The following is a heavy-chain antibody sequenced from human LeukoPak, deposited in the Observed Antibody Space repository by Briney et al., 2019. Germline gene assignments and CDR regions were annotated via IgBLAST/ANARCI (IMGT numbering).Heavy chain of an antibody. CDR3: ARDRDRTSTHYYDSSGYLFDY. J-gene: IGHJ4*02. V-gene: IGHV3-30-3*01. CDR1: GFTFSSYA. CDR2: ISYDGSNK. D-gene: IGHD3-22*01. Sequence: GGSLRLSCAASGFTFSSYAMHWVRQAPGKGLEWVAVISYDGSNKYYADSVKGRFTISRDNSKNTLYLQMNSLRAEDTAVYYCARDRDRTSTHYYDSSGYLFDYWGQGTLVTVSS.